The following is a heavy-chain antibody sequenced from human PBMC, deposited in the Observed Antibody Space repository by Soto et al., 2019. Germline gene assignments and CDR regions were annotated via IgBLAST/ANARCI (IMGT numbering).Heavy chain of an antibody. Sequence: GGSLRLSCAASGFTFSVYWMSWVRQAPGKGLEWVANIKQDGSVKYYVDSVKGRFTVSRDNTKNSLYLQMNSLRAEDTAVYYCARIGYSSSSFDYWGQGTLVTVSS. D-gene: IGHD6-6*01. CDR3: ARIGYSSSSFDY. J-gene: IGHJ4*02. CDR2: IKQDGSVK. CDR1: GFTFSVYW. V-gene: IGHV3-7*01.